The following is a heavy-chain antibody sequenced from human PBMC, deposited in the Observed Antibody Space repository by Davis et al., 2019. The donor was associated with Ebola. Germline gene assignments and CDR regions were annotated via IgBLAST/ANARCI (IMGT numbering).Heavy chain of an antibody. Sequence: ASVKVSCKTSGYTFINYGVTWVRQAPGEGLEWLGWIRTYDGNTNYAQKLQDRVTMTADTSTTTVFMELRNLRSDDTAVYWCARGEGAPDYWGQGTLVTVSS. V-gene: IGHV1-18*04. CDR2: IRTYDGNT. J-gene: IGHJ4*02. D-gene: IGHD1-26*01. CDR3: ARGEGAPDY. CDR1: GYTFINYG.